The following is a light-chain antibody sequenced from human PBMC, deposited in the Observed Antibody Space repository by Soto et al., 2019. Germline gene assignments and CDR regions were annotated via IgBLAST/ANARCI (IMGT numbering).Light chain of an antibody. CDR2: DAS. Sequence: DIQMTQSPSSLSASVGDRVTITCQVSQDISNYLNWYQQKPGKAPKLLIYDASNLETGVPSRFSGSGSGTDFTFTISSLQPEDIATYYCQQYDNLPLTFGGGTKV. V-gene: IGKV1-33*01. J-gene: IGKJ4*01. CDR1: QDISNY. CDR3: QQYDNLPLT.